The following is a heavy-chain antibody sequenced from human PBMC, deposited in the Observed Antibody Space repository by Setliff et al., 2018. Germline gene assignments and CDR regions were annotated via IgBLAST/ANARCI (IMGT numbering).Heavy chain of an antibody. CDR3: ARDRRGGYGAINWFDP. J-gene: IGHJ5*02. D-gene: IGHD3-16*01. CDR2: IYYSGST. CDR1: GDSIGRGGYY. V-gene: IGHV4-31*03. Sequence: SETLSLTCSVSGDSIGRGGYYWSWIRQRPGKGLEWIASIYYSGSTYYNPSLKSRLRVSMDSSKNQFYLDLSSVTAADTAVYYCARDRRGGYGAINWFDPWGQGTLSPSPQ.